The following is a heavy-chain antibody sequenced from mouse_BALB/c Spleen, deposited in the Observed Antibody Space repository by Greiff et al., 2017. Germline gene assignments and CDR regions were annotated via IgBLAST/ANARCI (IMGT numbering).Heavy chain of an antibody. Sequence: VQLQQSGAELVRPGASVKLSCKASGYTFTSYWINWVKQRPGQGLEWIGNIYPSDSYTNYNQKFKDKATLTVDKSSSTAYMQLSSPTSEDSAVYFCTRRGGYDEGSDYWGQGTTLTVSA. D-gene: IGHD2-2*01. J-gene: IGHJ2*01. CDR1: GYTFTSYW. CDR3: TRRGGYDEGSDY. CDR2: IYPSDSYT. V-gene: IGHV1-69*02.